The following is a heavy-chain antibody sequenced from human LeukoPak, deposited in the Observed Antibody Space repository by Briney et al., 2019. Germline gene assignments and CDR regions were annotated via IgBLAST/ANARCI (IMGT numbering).Heavy chain of an antibody. CDR1: GYTFSDNY. J-gene: IGHJ4*02. CDR3: ARDLGDGGVY. CDR2: INPNSGGT. V-gene: IGHV1-2*02. Sequence: ASVKVSCKGSGYTFSDNYMHWVRQAPGQGLEWVGWINPNSGGTNYAQKFQDRVTMTRDTSIRTAYMELSRLTSDGTAMYYCARDLGDGGVYWGQGTLVTVSS.